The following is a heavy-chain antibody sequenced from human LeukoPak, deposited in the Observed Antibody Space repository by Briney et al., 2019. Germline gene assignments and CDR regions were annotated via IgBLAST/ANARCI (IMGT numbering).Heavy chain of an antibody. CDR2: ISGSGGST. V-gene: IGHV3-23*01. Sequence: GGSLRLSCAASGFIFSSYSMNWVRQAPGKGLEWVSAISGSGGSTYYAGSVKGRFTISRDNSKNTLYLQMNSLRADDTAVYYCAKSHHVTAIDYWGQGTLVTVSS. D-gene: IGHD2-21*02. CDR1: GFIFSSYS. J-gene: IGHJ4*02. CDR3: AKSHHVTAIDY.